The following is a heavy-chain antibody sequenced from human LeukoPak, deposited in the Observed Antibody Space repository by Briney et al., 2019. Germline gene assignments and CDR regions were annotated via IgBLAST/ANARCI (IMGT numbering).Heavy chain of an antibody. Sequence: SETLSLTCTVSGGSISSGGYYWSWIRQHPGKGLEWIGYIYYSGSTYYNPSLKSRVTISVDASKNQFSLKLSSVTAADTAVYYCATQGGRGSFRPGGFEYWGQGALVTVSS. V-gene: IGHV4-31*03. CDR2: IYYSGST. J-gene: IGHJ4*02. D-gene: IGHD1-26*01. CDR1: GGSISSGGYY. CDR3: ATQGGRGSFRPGGFEY.